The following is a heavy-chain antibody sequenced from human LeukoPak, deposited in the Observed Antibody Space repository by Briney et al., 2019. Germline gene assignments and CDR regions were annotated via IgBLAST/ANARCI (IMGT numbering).Heavy chain of an antibody. CDR2: VNQGGTEK. CDR1: GFIFSSQW. J-gene: IGHJ6*03. Sequence: GGSLRFSGAASGFIFSSQWMGWVRHAPGKGLEWVANVNQGGTEKFYVASVKGRFSISRDNAENSLYLQMNSLRAEDTAVYFCARATWDPNYYYYMDVWGKGTTVTISS. V-gene: IGHV3-7*01. D-gene: IGHD1-26*01. CDR3: ARATWDPNYYYYMDV.